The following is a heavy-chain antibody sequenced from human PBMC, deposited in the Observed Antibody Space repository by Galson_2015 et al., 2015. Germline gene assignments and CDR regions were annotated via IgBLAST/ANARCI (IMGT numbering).Heavy chain of an antibody. Sequence: SLRLSCAASGFTFSSYSMNWVRQAPGKGLEWVSALTGSGGNTYYADSVKGRFTISRDSSKNTLYLQMNSLRAEDTAAYYCAKGLCSGGSCFSRGFDFWGQGTLATVSS. CDR1: GFTFSSYS. CDR2: LTGSGGNT. CDR3: AKGLCSGGSCFSRGFDF. V-gene: IGHV3-23*01. J-gene: IGHJ4*02. D-gene: IGHD2-15*01.